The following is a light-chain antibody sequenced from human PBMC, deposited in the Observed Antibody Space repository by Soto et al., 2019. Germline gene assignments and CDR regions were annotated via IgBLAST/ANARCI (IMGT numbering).Light chain of an antibody. CDR2: DAS. CDR3: QQYNTLVT. J-gene: IGKJ3*01. CDR1: QSISSW. V-gene: IGKV1-5*01. Sequence: DIQMTQSPSTLSASVGDRVTITCRASQSISSWLAWYQQKPGKAPKLLICDASSLESGVPSRFSGSGSGTEFTLTISSLQPDDFATYYCQQYNTLVTFGPGTKVDIK.